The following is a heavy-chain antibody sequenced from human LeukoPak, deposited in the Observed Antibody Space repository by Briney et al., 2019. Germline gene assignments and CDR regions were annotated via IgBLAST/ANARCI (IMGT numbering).Heavy chain of an antibody. CDR3: ARDGTPYGSGSYYY. D-gene: IGHD3-10*01. V-gene: IGHV3-48*03. Sequence: PGGSLRLSCAASGFTFSSYEMNWVRQAPGKGLEWVSYISSSGSTIYYADSVKGRFTISRDNAKNSLYLQMNSLRAEDTAVYYCARDGTPYGSGSYYYWGQGTLVTVSS. CDR2: ISSSGSTI. CDR1: GFTFSSYE. J-gene: IGHJ4*02.